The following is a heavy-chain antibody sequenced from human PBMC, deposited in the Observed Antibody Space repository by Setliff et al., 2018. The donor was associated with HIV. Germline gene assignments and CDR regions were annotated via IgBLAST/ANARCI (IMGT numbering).Heavy chain of an antibody. CDR3: ATDCAVVGGTGSLDS. V-gene: IGHV3-48*01. CDR1: GFTFSSYS. J-gene: IGHJ4*02. CDR2: ISGSAGTT. Sequence: GGSLRLSCAASGFTFSSYSMNWVRQAPGKGLEWVSYISGSAGTTYYADSVKGRFTISRDNSKNTLYLQMNSLRAEDTAVYYCATDCAVVGGTGSLDSWGQGTLVTVSS. D-gene: IGHD1-26*01.